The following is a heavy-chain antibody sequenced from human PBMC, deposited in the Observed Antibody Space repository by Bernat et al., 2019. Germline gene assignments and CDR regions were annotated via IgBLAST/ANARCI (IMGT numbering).Heavy chain of an antibody. D-gene: IGHD4-17*01. CDR3: ARTTYGDPRFDY. Sequence: EVQLVESGGGLVKPGGSLRLSCAASGFTFSSYSMNWVRQAPGKGLEWVSYISSSSSYIYYADSVKGRFTISRDNAKSSLYLQMNSLRAEDTTVYYCARTTYGDPRFDYWGQGTLVTVSS. CDR1: GFTFSSYS. CDR2: ISSSSSYI. J-gene: IGHJ4*02. V-gene: IGHV3-21*05.